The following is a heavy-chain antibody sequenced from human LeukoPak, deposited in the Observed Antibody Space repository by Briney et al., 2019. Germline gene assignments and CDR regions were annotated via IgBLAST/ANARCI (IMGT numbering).Heavy chain of an antibody. CDR3: ARAKSARAFDI. J-gene: IGHJ3*02. CDR2: IYHSGST. CDR1: GGSLSSGGYS. V-gene: IGHV4-30-2*01. Sequence: SETLSLTCAVSGGSLSSGGYSWSWIRQPPGTGLEWIGYIYHSGSTYYNPSLKSRVTISVDRSKNQFSLKLSSVTAADTAVYYCARAKSARAFDIWGQGTMVTVSS.